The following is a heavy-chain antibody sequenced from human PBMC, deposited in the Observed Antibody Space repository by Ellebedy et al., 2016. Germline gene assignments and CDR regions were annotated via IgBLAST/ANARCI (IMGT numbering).Heavy chain of an antibody. V-gene: IGHV3-30*04. J-gene: IGHJ3*02. D-gene: IGHD3-9*01. CDR1: GFTFSGSA. Sequence: GESLKISXAASGFTFSGSAMHWVRQAPGKGLEWVALISYDGSNKYYADSVKGRFTISRDNSKNTLSLQMNSLRVEDTAVYYCAKDLATIFNSFDIWGQGTMVTVSS. CDR2: ISYDGSNK. CDR3: AKDLATIFNSFDI.